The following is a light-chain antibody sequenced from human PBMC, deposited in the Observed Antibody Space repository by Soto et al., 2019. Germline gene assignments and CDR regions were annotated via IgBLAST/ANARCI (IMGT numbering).Light chain of an antibody. CDR3: QQYVSSPWA. CDR2: DST. CDR1: QSIHTS. Sequence: VLTQSPATLSLSPGERATLSCRASQSIHTSLAWYQQKSGKPPRLVIYDSTLRANGVPDRFGGSRSGTEFTLTINSLEPEDFAVYYCQQYVSSPWAFGQGTKVDIK. J-gene: IGKJ1*01. V-gene: IGKV3-20*01.